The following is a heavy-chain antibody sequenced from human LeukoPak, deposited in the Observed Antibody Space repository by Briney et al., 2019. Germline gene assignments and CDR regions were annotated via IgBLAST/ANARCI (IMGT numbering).Heavy chain of an antibody. CDR3: ARVYYYGSGRLLYYYYYMDV. J-gene: IGHJ6*03. CDR2: MNPNSSNT. Sequence: ASVKVSCKASGYTFTGYYMHWVRRATGQGLEWMGWMNPNSSNTGYAQKFQGRVTMTRNTSISTAYMELSSLRSEDTAVYYCARVYYYGSGRLLYYYYYMDVWGKGTTVTISS. CDR1: GYTFTGYY. V-gene: IGHV1-8*02. D-gene: IGHD3-10*01.